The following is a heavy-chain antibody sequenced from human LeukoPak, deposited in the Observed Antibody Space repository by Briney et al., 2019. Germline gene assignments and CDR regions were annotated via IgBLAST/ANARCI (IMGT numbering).Heavy chain of an antibody. CDR2: IIPIFGTA. CDR3: ARAAAAAPYGFDP. J-gene: IGHJ5*02. CDR1: GGTFSSYA. D-gene: IGHD6-13*01. V-gene: IGHV1-69*05. Sequence: ASVKVSCKASGGTFSSYAISWVRQAPGQGLEWMGRIIPIFGTANYAQKFQGRVTITTDESTSTAYMELSSLRSEDTAVYYCARAAAAAPYGFDPWGQGTLVTVSS.